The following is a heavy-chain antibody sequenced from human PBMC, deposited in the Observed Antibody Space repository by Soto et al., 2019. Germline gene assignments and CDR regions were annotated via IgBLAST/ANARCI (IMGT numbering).Heavy chain of an antibody. V-gene: IGHV2-70*01. CDR2: IDWDDDK. J-gene: IGHJ6*02. CDR3: ARMELELRSPTPCYYYGMDV. CDR1: GFSLSTXGMC. Sequence: ASGPTLVNPTQTLTLTCXFSGFSLSTXGMCVSWIRQPPGKALEWLALIDWDDDKYYSTSLKTRLTISKDTSKNQVVLTMTNMDPVDTATYYCARMELELRSPTPCYYYGMDVWGQGTTVTVSS. D-gene: IGHD1-7*01.